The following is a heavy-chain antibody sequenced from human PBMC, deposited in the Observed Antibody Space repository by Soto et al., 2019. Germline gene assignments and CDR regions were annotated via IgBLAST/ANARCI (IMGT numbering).Heavy chain of an antibody. J-gene: IGHJ6*02. CDR2: IYPGDSDT. CDR3: ARHGYSSSSRYYYYGMDV. CDR1: GYSFTSYW. D-gene: IGHD6-6*01. V-gene: IGHV5-51*01. Sequence: TGESLKISCKGSGYSFTSYWIGWVRQMPGKGLEWMGIIYPGDSDTRYSPSFQGQVTISADKSISTAYLQWSSLKASDTAMYYCARHGYSSSSRYYYYGMDVWGQGTTVTVSS.